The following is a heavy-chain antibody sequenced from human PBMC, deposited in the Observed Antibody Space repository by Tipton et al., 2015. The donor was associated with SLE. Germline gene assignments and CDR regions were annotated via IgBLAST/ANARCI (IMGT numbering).Heavy chain of an antibody. V-gene: IGHV4-31*03. CDR2: IYYSGST. Sequence: TLSLTCTVSGGSISSGGYYWSWIRQHPGKGLEWIGYIYYSGSTYYNPSLKSRVTISVDTSKNQFSLKLSSVTAADTAVYYCARDRGSAIAVAGDAFDIWGQGTMVTVSS. D-gene: IGHD6-19*01. CDR3: ARDRGSAIAVAGDAFDI. CDR1: GGSISSGGYY. J-gene: IGHJ3*02.